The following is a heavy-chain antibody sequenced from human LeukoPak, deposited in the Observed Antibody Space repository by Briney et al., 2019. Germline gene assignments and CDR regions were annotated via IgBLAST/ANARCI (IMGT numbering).Heavy chain of an antibody. J-gene: IGHJ3*02. CDR3: ARTWGGFDI. Sequence: GSLRLSCAASGFTFSTYWMHWVRQAPGKGLVWVSRIYGDGSSTTYADSVKGRFTISRDNAKNTLYLQMNSLRAEDTAVYYCARTWGGFDIWGQGTMVTVSS. D-gene: IGHD3-16*01. CDR2: IYGDGSST. CDR1: GFTFSTYW. V-gene: IGHV3-74*01.